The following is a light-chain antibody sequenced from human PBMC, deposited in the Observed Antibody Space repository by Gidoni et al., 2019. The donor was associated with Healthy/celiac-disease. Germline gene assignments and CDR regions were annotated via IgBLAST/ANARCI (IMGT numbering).Light chain of an antibody. J-gene: IGKJ4*01. CDR3: QQYGSSPHT. CDR2: GAS. CDR1: QSVSSSY. Sequence: IVLTQSPGTLSLSPGERATLSCRASQSVSSSYLAWYQQKPGQAPRLLIYGASSRATGIPDRFSGSGSGTDFTLTISRLEPEDFAVYFCQQYGSSPHTFGGXTKVEIK. V-gene: IGKV3-20*01.